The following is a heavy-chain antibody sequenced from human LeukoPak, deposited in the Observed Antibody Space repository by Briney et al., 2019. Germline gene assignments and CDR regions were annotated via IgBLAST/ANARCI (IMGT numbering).Heavy chain of an antibody. D-gene: IGHD3-22*01. CDR2: IYSGGSP. CDR1: GFTVRSSY. J-gene: IGHJ3*01. CDR3: ARDGADNSGYYFGSL. V-gene: IGHV3-53*01. Sequence: GGSLRLSCAASGFTVRSSYMSWVRQAPGKGLEWVSVIYSGGSPDYADSAKGRFTISSDNSKNTLYLQMNSLRVEDTAVYYCARDGADNSGYYFGSLWGQGTMVTVSS.